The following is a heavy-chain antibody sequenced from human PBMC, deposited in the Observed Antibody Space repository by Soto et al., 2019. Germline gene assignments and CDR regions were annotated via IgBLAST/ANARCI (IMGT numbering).Heavy chain of an antibody. J-gene: IGHJ6*02. D-gene: IGHD6-13*01. Sequence: ASVKVSCKASGYTFTSSYMHWVRQAPGQGLEWMGIINPSGGSTSYAQKFQGRVTMTRDTSTSTVYMELSSLRSEDTAVYYCARARAAAGYYYYYGMDVWGQGTTVTVSS. CDR2: INPSGGST. V-gene: IGHV1-46*01. CDR3: ARARAAAGYYYYYGMDV. CDR1: GYTFTSSY.